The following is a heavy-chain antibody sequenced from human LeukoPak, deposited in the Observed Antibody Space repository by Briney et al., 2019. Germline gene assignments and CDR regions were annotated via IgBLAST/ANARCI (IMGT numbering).Heavy chain of an antibody. J-gene: IGHJ5*02. V-gene: IGHV4-59*08. CDR2: INYNGNT. CDR1: GGSISSYY. D-gene: IGHD3-10*01. CDR3: ASFSWGSGSYNQEAIWSWFDP. Sequence: NPSETLSLTCTASGGSISSYYWSWLRQPPGKGLEWIGYINYNGNTNYNPSLKSRVTISVDTSKNQFSLKLSSVTAADTAVYYCASFSWGSGSYNQEAIWSWFDPWGQGTLVTVSS.